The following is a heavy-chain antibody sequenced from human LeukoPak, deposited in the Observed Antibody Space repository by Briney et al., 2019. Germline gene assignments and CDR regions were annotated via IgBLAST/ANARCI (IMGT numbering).Heavy chain of an antibody. CDR3: AKYYYDSSGYYFFDY. J-gene: IGHJ4*02. CDR2: IYYSGST. D-gene: IGHD3-22*01. Sequence: SQTLSLTCTVSGGSISSGGYYWSWIRQHPGKGLEWIGYIYYSGSTYYNPSLKSRVTISVDTSQNQFSLKLSSVTAADTAVYYCAKYYYDSSGYYFFDYWGQGTLVTVSS. CDR1: GGSISSGGYY. V-gene: IGHV4-31*03.